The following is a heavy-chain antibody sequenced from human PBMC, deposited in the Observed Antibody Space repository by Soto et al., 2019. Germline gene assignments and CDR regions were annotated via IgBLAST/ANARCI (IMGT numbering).Heavy chain of an antibody. D-gene: IGHD4-17*01. CDR3: AKDSFGTTVTTR. Sequence: EVQLLESGGGLVQPGGSLRLSCAASGFTFSSYAMSWFRQAPGKGLEWVSAISGSGGSTYYADSVKGRFTISRDNSKNTLYLQMNSLRAEDTAVYYCAKDSFGTTVTTRWGQGTLVTVSS. V-gene: IGHV3-23*01. CDR1: GFTFSSYA. CDR2: ISGSGGST. J-gene: IGHJ4*02.